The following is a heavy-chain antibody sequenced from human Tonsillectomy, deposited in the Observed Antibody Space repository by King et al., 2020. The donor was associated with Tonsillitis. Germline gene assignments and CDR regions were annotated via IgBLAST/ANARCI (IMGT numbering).Heavy chain of an antibody. CDR3: AKFRWVDSLHGFDY. D-gene: IGHD4-23*01. J-gene: IGHJ4*02. V-gene: IGHV3-23*04. Sequence: VQLVESGGGLVQPGGSLRLSCGASEFTFSSYAMSWVRQAPGKGLEWVLAISGSGSRTYYTDSVKGRFTISRDNSKNTLYLQMNSLRAEDTAIYYCAKFRWVDSLHGFDYWGQGTLVAVSS. CDR1: EFTFSSYA. CDR2: ISGSGSRT.